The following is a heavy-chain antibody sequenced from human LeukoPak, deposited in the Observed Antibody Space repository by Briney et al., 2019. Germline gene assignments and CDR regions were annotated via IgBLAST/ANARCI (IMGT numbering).Heavy chain of an antibody. J-gene: IGHJ4*02. D-gene: IGHD3-10*02. CDR2: IIPNFGTP. Sequence: SVKVSCKASGGTFSTYSITWVRQAPGQGLEWMGGIIPNFGTPNYAQKFQGRVTITADGSTSTVYMELSSLRSEDTAVYYCATHGRGMFNYFDYWGQGTLVTVSS. CDR3: ATHGRGMFNYFDY. V-gene: IGHV1-69*13. CDR1: GGTFSTYS.